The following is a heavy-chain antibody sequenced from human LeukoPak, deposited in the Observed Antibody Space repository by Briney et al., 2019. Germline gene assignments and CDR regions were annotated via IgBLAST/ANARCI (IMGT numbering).Heavy chain of an antibody. CDR3: EKRTTDYGDYNYYYYMDV. V-gene: IGHV3-23*01. J-gene: IGHJ6*03. Sequence: GGSLRLSCAASGFTFSSYSMNWVRQAPGKCLEWVSAISGSGGSTYYADSVKGPFTISTDNSKKTLYLQMNSLRAEDTAVYYCEKRTTDYGDYNYYYYMDVWGKLTTVTVSS. CDR1: GFTFSSYS. CDR2: ISGSGGST. D-gene: IGHD4-17*01.